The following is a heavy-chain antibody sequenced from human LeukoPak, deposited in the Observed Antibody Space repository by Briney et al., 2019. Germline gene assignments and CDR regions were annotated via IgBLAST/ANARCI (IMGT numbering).Heavy chain of an antibody. CDR2: IYENGGTT. CDR3: LRDLNWSLDQ. CDR1: GFTFRSHA. D-gene: IGHD1-20*01. J-gene: IGHJ4*02. V-gene: IGHV3-23*01. Sequence: GGSLRLSCVGSGFTFRSHAMSWVRQAPEKGLEFVSGIYENGGTTYYADSVKGRFSISRDNAKNTLYLQMNSLRAEDTAVYYCLRDLNWSLDQGGQGTLVTVSS.